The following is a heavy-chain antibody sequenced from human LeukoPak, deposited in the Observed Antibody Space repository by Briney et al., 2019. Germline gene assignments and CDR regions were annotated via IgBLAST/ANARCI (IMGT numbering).Heavy chain of an antibody. CDR3: ATGVIVGATPYYYYMDV. CDR2: IIPIFGTA. CDR1: GGTFSSYA. J-gene: IGHJ6*03. V-gene: IGHV1-69*13. Sequence: ASVKVSCKASGGTFSSYAISWVRQAPGQGLEWMGGIIPIFGTANYAQKFQGRVTITADESTSTAYMELSSLRSEDTAVYYCATGVIVGATPYYYYMDVWGKGTTVTVSS. D-gene: IGHD1-26*01.